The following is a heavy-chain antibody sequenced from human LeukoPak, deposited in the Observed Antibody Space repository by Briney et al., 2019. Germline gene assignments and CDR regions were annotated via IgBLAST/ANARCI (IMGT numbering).Heavy chain of an antibody. J-gene: IGHJ4*02. V-gene: IGHV4-38-2*01. CDR3: ARYDFWSGYWLY. Sequence: SETLSLTCAVSGYSISSGYYWGWIRQPPGKGLEWIGSIYHSGSTYYNPPLKSRVTISVDTSKNQFSLKLSSVTAADTAVYYCARYDFWSGYWLYWGQGTLVTVSS. CDR2: IYHSGST. CDR1: GYSISSGYY. D-gene: IGHD3-3*01.